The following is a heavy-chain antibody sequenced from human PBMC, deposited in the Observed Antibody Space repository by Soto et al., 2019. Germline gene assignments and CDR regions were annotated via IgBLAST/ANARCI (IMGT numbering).Heavy chain of an antibody. CDR1: GFTFSSYA. Sequence: GGSLRLSCAASGFTFSSYAMSWVRQAPGKGLEWVSAISGSGGSTYYADSVKGRFTISRDNSKNTLYLQMNSLRAEDTAVYYCANTPPTFVGPNWYFDLWGRGTLVTVSS. V-gene: IGHV3-23*01. CDR3: ANTPPTFVGPNWYFDL. J-gene: IGHJ2*01. D-gene: IGHD2-15*01. CDR2: ISGSGGST.